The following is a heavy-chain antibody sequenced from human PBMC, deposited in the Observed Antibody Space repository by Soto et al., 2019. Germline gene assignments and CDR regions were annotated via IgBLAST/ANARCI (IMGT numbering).Heavy chain of an antibody. D-gene: IGHD2-15*01. CDR2: ISYDGSKK. Sequence: QVQLVESGVGVVQHGRSLRLSCEASGFTFSSYGMHWVRHAPSKGLGRVAVISYDGSKKYYADSVKGRFTISRDNSRNTMYLQINSLRAADTAVYSCAKGAPTPSSEYFQHWGKGTLVTVSS. J-gene: IGHJ1*01. V-gene: IGHV3-30*18. CDR1: GFTFSSYG. CDR3: AKGAPTPSSEYFQH.